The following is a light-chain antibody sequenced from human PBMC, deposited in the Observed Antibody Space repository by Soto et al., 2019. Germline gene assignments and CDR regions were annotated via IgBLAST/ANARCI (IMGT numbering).Light chain of an antibody. J-gene: IGLJ1*01. CDR1: SSDVGGYNY. Sequence: QSVLTQPAPLSGSPGQSITISCTGTSSDVGGYNYVSWYQQHPGKAPKLMIYDVSNRPSGVSNRFSGSKSGNTASLTISGLQAEDEADYYCSSYTSSSTLLVFGTGTKVTVL. V-gene: IGLV2-14*01. CDR2: DVS. CDR3: SSYTSSSTLLV.